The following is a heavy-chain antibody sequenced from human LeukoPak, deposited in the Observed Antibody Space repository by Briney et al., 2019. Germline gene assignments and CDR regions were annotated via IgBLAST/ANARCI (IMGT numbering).Heavy chain of an antibody. CDR2: ISGSGGST. V-gene: IGHV3-23*01. CDR3: ANRPPYGDYALWFDP. CDR1: GYTFSSYA. Sequence: PGGSLRLSCAASGYTFSSYAMSWVRQAPGKGLEWVSAISGSGGSTYYADSVKGRFTISRDNSKNTLYLQMNSLRAEDTAVYYCANRPPYGDYALWFDPWGQGTLVTVSS. D-gene: IGHD4-17*01. J-gene: IGHJ5*02.